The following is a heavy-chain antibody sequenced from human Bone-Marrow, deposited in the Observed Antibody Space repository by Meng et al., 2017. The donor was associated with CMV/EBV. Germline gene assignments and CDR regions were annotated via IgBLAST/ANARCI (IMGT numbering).Heavy chain of an antibody. CDR2: IKLDGTYK. CDR1: GFPFSTYG. D-gene: IGHD1-14*01. CDR3: AKVQHDGNSYLDY. J-gene: IGHJ4*02. V-gene: IGHV3-30*02. Sequence: GESLKISCTASGFPFSTYGMHWVRQAPGKGLEWVALIKLDGTYKYYADSAKGRFTISRDNSKNTLYLQMNSLRGEDKAVYYCAKVQHDGNSYLDYWGQGTTVTVSS.